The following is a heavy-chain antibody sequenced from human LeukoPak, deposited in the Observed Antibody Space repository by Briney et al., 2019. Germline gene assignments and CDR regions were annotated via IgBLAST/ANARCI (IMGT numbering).Heavy chain of an antibody. CDR3: ARGGGLDV. J-gene: IGHJ6*02. D-gene: IGHD3-16*01. CDR1: GFIFNNYA. CDR2: INHNGNVN. Sequence: GGSLRLSCAGSGFIFNNYAMNWARQAPGKGLEWVASINHNGNVNYYVDSVKGRFTISRDNAKNSLYLQMSNLRAEDTAVYFCARGGGLDVWGQGATVTVSS. V-gene: IGHV3-7*03.